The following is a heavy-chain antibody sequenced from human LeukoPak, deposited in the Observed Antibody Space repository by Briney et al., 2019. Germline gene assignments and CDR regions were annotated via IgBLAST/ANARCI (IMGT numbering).Heavy chain of an antibody. CDR2: MNPNSGNT. D-gene: IGHD5-24*01. CDR1: GYTFTSYD. Sequence: GASVKVSCKASGYTFTSYDINWVRQATGQGLEWMGWMNPNSGNTGYAQKFQGRVTMTRNTSISTAYMELSSLRSEDTAVYYCARRPSTRWLPLRTDAFDIWGQGTMVTVSS. J-gene: IGHJ3*02. V-gene: IGHV1-8*01. CDR3: ARRPSTRWLPLRTDAFDI.